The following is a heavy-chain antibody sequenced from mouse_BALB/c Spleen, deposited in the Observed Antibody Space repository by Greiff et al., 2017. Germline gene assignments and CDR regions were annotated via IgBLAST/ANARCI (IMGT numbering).Heavy chain of an antibody. Sequence: VKLMESGPGLVQPSQSLSITCTVSGFSLTSYGVHWVRQSPGKGLEWLGVIWSGGSTDYNAAFISRLSISKDNSKSQVFFKMNSLQADDTAIYYCARNWGYYDAMDYWGQGTSVTVSS. D-gene: IGHD2-2*01. CDR3: ARNWGYYDAMDY. CDR1: GFSLTSYG. V-gene: IGHV2-4-1*01. CDR2: IWSGGST. J-gene: IGHJ4*01.